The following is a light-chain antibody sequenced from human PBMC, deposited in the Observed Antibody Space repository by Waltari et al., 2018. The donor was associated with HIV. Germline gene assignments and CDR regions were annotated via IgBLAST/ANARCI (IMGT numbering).Light chain of an antibody. CDR3: QQYNSDFYT. CDR2: KAS. V-gene: IGKV1-5*03. J-gene: IGKJ2*01. CDR1: QNVDSW. Sequence: IQMTQSPSILSASVGDRVTITCRASQNVDSWLAWYQQRPGRAPKLLIYKASTLEYGVPARFTGSGSETNFTLTINSLHPDDFATYYCQQYNSDFYTFGLGTRLDLK.